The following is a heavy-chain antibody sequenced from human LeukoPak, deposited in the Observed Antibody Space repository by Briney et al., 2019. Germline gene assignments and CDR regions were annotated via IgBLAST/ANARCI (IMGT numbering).Heavy chain of an antibody. V-gene: IGHV3-23*01. J-gene: IGHJ4*02. Sequence: GGSLRLSCAASGFTFSSYAMSLVRQAPGKGLKWVSAISGSGGSTYYADSVKGRFTISRDNSKNTLYLQMNSLRAEDTAVYYCAKDGIAVAGTRRGYYFDYWGQGTLVTVSS. D-gene: IGHD6-19*01. CDR1: GFTFSSYA. CDR2: ISGSGGST. CDR3: AKDGIAVAGTRRGYYFDY.